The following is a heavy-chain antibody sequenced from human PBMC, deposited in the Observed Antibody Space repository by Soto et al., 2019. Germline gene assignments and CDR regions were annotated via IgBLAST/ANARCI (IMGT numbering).Heavy chain of an antibody. V-gene: IGHV3-23*01. CDR2: ITDRSEST. CDR3: AKLPDRNFWEFGSGHPFDP. D-gene: IGHD3-10*01. J-gene: IGHJ5*02. Sequence: EVQLLESGGGLVQPGESLSLSCAASGFTFKNYAMTWARQAPGKGLEWVSAITDRSESTYYADSVKGRFTISRDNSKNTLYLQMNSLRPEDTAVYYCAKLPDRNFWEFGSGHPFDPWGQGTLVTVSS. CDR1: GFTFKNYA.